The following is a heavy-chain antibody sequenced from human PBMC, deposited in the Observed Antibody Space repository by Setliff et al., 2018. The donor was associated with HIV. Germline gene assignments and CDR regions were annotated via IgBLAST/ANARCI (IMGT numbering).Heavy chain of an antibody. J-gene: IGHJ3*01. CDR3: ARWESAQKAFNP. CDR1: GVSITSHY. Sequence: SETLSLTCTVSGVSITSHYWNWIRQSPGKGLEWIGFGHHSGHTRQNPSLASRVTISVDMSENQFSLKLNSLSAADTAVYYCARWESAQKAFNPWGHGTMVTVS. V-gene: IGHV4-4*09. D-gene: IGHD1-26*01. CDR2: GHHSGHT.